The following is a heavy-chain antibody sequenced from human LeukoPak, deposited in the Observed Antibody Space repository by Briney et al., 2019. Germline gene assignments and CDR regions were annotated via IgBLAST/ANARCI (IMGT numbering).Heavy chain of an antibody. CDR3: ARGGVVVVAAKPLYYFDY. CDR1: GYTFTSYG. Sequence: GASVKVSCKASGYTFTSYGISWVRQAPGQGLEWMGWISAYNGNTNYAQKLQGRVTMTTDTSTSTAYMELRSLRSDDTAVYYCARGGVVVVAAKPLYYFDYWGQGTLVTVSS. CDR2: ISAYNGNT. V-gene: IGHV1-18*01. J-gene: IGHJ4*02. D-gene: IGHD2-15*01.